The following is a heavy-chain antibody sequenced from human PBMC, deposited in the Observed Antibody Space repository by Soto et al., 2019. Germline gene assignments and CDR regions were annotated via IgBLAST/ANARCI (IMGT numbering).Heavy chain of an antibody. D-gene: IGHD5-18*01. CDR1: GLTVSHNY. J-gene: IGHJ3*02. Sequence: PGRSLRLSCVASGLTVSHNYMAWVRQAPEMGLEWVSILYTEGTTYYADSVKGRLTISRDSSKNTLFLQIESVRAEDTAVYCCARGDTPMITGMYSFDIWGQGTMVIVSS. CDR2: LYTEGTT. V-gene: IGHV3-53*01. CDR3: ARGDTPMITGMYSFDI.